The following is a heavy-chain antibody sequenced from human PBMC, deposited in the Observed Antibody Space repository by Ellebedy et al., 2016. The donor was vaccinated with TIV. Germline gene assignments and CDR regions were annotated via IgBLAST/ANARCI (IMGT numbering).Heavy chain of an antibody. J-gene: IGHJ5*02. CDR3: ASMVGSGWNWFDP. CDR2: IYSSGST. D-gene: IGHD6-19*01. CDR1: GGSISSFY. Sequence: MPSETLSLTCTVSGGSISSFYWSWLRQPAGKGLEWIGRIYSSGSTHYNPTLKSRVTVSVDTSKNQFSLKMTSVTAGDTAGYYCASMVGSGWNWFDPWGQGTLVTVSS. V-gene: IGHV4-4*07.